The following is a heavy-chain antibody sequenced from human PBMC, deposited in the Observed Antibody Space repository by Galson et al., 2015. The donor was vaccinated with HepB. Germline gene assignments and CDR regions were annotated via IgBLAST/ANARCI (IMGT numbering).Heavy chain of an antibody. CDR3: ARDRDTAMVVTLDY. CDR1: GFTFSSYG. CDR2: IWYDGSNR. J-gene: IGHJ4*02. D-gene: IGHD5-18*01. V-gene: IGHV3-33*08. Sequence: SLRLSCAASGFTFSSYGMHWVRQAPGKGLEWVAVIWYDGSNRYYADSVKGRFTISRDNSKNTLYLQMNSLRAEDTAVYYCARDRDTAMVVTLDYWGQGTLVTVSS.